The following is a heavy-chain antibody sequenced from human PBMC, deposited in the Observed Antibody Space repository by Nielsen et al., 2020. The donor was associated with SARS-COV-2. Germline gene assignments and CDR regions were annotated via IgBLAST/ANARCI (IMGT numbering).Heavy chain of an antibody. CDR1: GFNVSNTF. CDR2: IYTLGPT. J-gene: IGHJ4*02. CDR3: ARGGGLSRYYFDF. D-gene: IGHD6-25*01. V-gene: IGHV3-53*04. Sequence: GESLKISCAASGFNVSNTFMTWVRQAPGKGLEWVSIIYTLGPTFYADSVKGRFTISRLTSKNTLYLQLNSLTSDDTAVYYCARGGGLSRYYFDFWGRGTQVTVSS.